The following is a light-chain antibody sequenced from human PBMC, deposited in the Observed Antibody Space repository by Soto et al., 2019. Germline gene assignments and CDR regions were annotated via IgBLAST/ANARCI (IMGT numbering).Light chain of an antibody. CDR2: GAS. CDR3: QQYSSSPPMYT. CDR1: QSVSSSY. V-gene: IGKV3-20*01. J-gene: IGKJ2*01. Sequence: EIVLTQSPGTLSLSPGERATLSCRASQSVSSSYLAWYQQKPGQAPRLLIYGASSRATGIPDRFSGSGSGTDFTLTIIRLEPEDFAVYYCQQYSSSPPMYTFGQGTKLEIK.